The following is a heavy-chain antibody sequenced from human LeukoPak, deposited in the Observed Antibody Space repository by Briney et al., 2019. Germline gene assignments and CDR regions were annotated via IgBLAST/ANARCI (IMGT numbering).Heavy chain of an antibody. J-gene: IGHJ4*02. CDR1: GFTFSTYS. CDR3: ARVSSNFCPDF. Sequence: GGSLRLSCAASGFTFSTYSMNWVRQAPGKGLEWVSYIDSSSSPIYYADSVKGRFTVSRDNAKNSLYLQMNSLRAEDTAVYFCARVSSNFCPDFWGQGTLVTVSS. V-gene: IGHV3-48*04. CDR2: IDSSSSPI. D-gene: IGHD6-13*01.